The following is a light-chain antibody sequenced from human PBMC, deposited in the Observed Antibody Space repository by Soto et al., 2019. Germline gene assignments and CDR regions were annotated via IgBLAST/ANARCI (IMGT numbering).Light chain of an antibody. V-gene: IGKV3-20*01. CDR3: QQYNTYSWT. CDR1: QSVGGNS. CDR2: DTS. Sequence: ETVLTQSPGTLSLSPGERATVSCRASQSVGGNSLAWYQQRPGQAPRLLIYDTSKRATGIPDRFSGSGSGTEFTLTISSLQPDDFATYCCQQYNTYSWTFGQGTKVDIK. J-gene: IGKJ1*01.